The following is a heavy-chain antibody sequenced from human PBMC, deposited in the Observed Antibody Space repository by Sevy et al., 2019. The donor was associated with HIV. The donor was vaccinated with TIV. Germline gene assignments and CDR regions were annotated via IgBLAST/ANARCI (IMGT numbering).Heavy chain of an antibody. J-gene: IGHJ4*02. D-gene: IGHD3-10*01. V-gene: IGHV1-2*02. CDR2: INPSNGGT. CDR3: ARVVDYGSGTFRDY. CDR1: GYTFSGYQ. Sequence: ASVKVSCKTSGYTFSGYQIYWVRQAPGQGLEWMGWINPSNGGTNYPQKFQGRVTMTRDTSITTVYMELSRLTFDDTAVYYCARVVDYGSGTFRDYWGPGTLVTVSS.